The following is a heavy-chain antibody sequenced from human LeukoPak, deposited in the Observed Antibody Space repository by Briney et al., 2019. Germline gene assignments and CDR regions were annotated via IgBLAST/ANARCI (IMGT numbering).Heavy chain of an antibody. D-gene: IGHD3-22*01. CDR2: VSGSGGST. CDR1: GFTFSSYA. J-gene: IGHJ4*02. V-gene: IGHV3-23*01. CDR3: AKDYHRGTMILVAIFDY. Sequence: PGGSLRLSCAASGFTFSSYAMSWVRQAPGKGLEWVSAVSGSGGSTYYADSVRGRFTISRDNSKNTLYLQMNSLRAEDTAVYYCAKDYHRGTMILVAIFDYWGQGTLVTVSS.